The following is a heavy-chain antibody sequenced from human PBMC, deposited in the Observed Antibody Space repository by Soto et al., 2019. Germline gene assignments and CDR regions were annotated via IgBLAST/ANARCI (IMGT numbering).Heavy chain of an antibody. D-gene: IGHD3-3*01. CDR3: ARYAGAYYDFWSGYSNYFDY. CDR2: INPSGGST. J-gene: IGHJ4*02. Sequence: LMGIINPSGGSTSYAQKFQGRVTMTRDTSTSTVYMELSSLRSEDTAVYYCARYAGAYYDFWSGYSNYFDYWGQGTLVTVS. V-gene: IGHV1-46*01.